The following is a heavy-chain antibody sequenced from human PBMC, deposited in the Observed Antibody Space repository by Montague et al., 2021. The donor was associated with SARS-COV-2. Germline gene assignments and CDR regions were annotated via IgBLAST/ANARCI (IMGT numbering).Heavy chain of an antibody. D-gene: IGHD2-15*01. CDR2: IDQSGKT. V-gene: IGHV4-34*01. Sequence: SETLSLTCAVHTTSFSGYYRGWIRQSPGKGLEWIGEIDQSGKTNYNPTLKSRVTISADTSKSQFSLKLNSVTAADTAVYYCASHCGGGRCYFGMNVWGQGTTVTVSS. CDR1: TTSFSGYY. CDR3: ASHCGGGRCYFGMNV. J-gene: IGHJ6*02.